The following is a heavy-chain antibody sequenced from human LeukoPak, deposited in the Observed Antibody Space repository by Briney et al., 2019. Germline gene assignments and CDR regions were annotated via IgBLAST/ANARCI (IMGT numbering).Heavy chain of an antibody. CDR2: IYYSGST. CDR3: ARTPYCSSTSCYYYYYYYMDV. J-gene: IGHJ6*03. CDR1: GGSISSYY. Sequence: SETLSPTCTVSGGSISSYYWSWIRQPPGKGLEWIGYIYYSGSTNYNPSLKSRVTISVDTSKNQFSLKLSSVTAADTAVYYCARTPYCSSTSCYYYYYYYMDVWGKGTTVTISS. V-gene: IGHV4-59*01. D-gene: IGHD2-2*01.